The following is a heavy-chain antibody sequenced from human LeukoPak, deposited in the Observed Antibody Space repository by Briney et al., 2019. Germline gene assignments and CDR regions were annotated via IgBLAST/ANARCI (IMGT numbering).Heavy chain of an antibody. CDR1: GGSISSGGYS. Sequence: SQTLSLTCAVSGGSISSGGYSWSWIRQPPGKGLEWIGYIYHSGSTYYNPSLKSRVTISLDRSKNQFSLKLSSVTAADTAVYYCARVLDSSGYYHFDYWGQGTLVTVSS. CDR2: IYHSGST. CDR3: ARVLDSSGYYHFDY. V-gene: IGHV4-30-2*01. J-gene: IGHJ4*02. D-gene: IGHD3-22*01.